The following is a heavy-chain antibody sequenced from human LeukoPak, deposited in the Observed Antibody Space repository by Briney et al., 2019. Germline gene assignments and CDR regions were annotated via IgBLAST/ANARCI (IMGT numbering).Heavy chain of an antibody. CDR1: GFTLSSYW. D-gene: IGHD3-22*01. CDR3: ARPFYDSSGYPYDAFDI. CDR2: IKQDGSEK. J-gene: IGHJ3*02. V-gene: IGHV3-7*01. Sequence: GGSLRLSCAASGFTLSSYWMSWVRQAPGKGLEWVANIKQDGSEKYYVDSVKGRFTISRDNAKNSQYLQMNSLRAEDTAVYYCARPFYDSSGYPYDAFDIWGQGTMVTVSS.